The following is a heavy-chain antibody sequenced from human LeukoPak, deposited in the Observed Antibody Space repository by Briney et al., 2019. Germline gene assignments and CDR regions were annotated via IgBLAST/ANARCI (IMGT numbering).Heavy chain of an antibody. CDR1: GFTFRHYA. CDR2: VSGSGSNT. D-gene: IGHD2-21*02. Sequence: GGSLRLSCAASGFTFRHYAMTWVRQAPGKGLEWLSAVSGSGSNTYYADSVKGRFTISRDNSKNTLFLHMNSLRAEDTAVYYCAKDPTGHYGGNSYWGQGTLVTVSS. J-gene: IGHJ4*02. V-gene: IGHV3-23*01. CDR3: AKDPTGHYGGNSY.